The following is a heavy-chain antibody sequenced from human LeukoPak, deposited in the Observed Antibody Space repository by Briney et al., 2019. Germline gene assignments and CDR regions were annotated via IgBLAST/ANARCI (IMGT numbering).Heavy chain of an antibody. CDR1: GYTFTGYY. CDR2: INPNSGGT. Sequence: ASVKVSCKASGYTFTGYYMHWVRQAPGQGLEWMGWINPNSGGTTYAQRFQGRVTMTRDTSVSTAYMELSRLRSDDTAMYYCARMSDILTGHYPQWFDPWGQGTLVTVSS. D-gene: IGHD3-9*01. J-gene: IGHJ5*02. CDR3: ARMSDILTGHYPQWFDP. V-gene: IGHV1-2*02.